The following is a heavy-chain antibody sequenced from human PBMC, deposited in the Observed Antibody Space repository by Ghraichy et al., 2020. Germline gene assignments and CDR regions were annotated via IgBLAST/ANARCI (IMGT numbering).Heavy chain of an antibody. Sequence: SVKVSCKASGGTFSSYAISWVRQAPGQGLEWMGGIIPIFGTANYAQKFQGRVTITADESTSTAYMELSSLRSEDTAVYYCARGLRVAVAGTYYYGMDVWGQGTTVTVSS. CDR2: IIPIFGTA. J-gene: IGHJ6*02. CDR3: ARGLRVAVAGTYYYGMDV. V-gene: IGHV1-69*13. D-gene: IGHD6-19*01. CDR1: GGTFSSYA.